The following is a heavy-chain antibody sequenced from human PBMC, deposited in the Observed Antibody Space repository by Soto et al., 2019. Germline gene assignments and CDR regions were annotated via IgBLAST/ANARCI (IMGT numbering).Heavy chain of an antibody. CDR3: ARAAAPPKLYYFDY. V-gene: IGHV4-30-2*01. J-gene: IGHJ4*02. Sequence: PSETLSLTCAVSGGSISSGGYSWSWIRQPPGKGLEWIGYIYHSGSTYYNPSLKSRVTISVDRSKNQFSLKLSSVTAADTAVYYCARAAAPPKLYYFDYCGPGTLVTVSS. D-gene: IGHD6-13*01. CDR2: IYHSGST. CDR1: GGSISSGGYS.